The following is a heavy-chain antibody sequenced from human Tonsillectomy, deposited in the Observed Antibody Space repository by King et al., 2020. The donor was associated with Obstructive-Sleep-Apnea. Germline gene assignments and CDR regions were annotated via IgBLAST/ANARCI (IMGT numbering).Heavy chain of an antibody. Sequence: VQLVESGGGVVQPGRSLRLSCAASGFTFSAYTMHWVRQAPGKGLEWVAVISYDGSNKYLTDSVKGRFTISRDNSKNTLYLQMNSLRVEDTAVYYCAREAPNYDILTGYSRDAFDIWGQGTMVTVSS. CDR1: GFTFSAYT. D-gene: IGHD3-9*01. J-gene: IGHJ3*02. V-gene: IGHV3-30*04. CDR2: ISYDGSNK. CDR3: AREAPNYDILTGYSRDAFDI.